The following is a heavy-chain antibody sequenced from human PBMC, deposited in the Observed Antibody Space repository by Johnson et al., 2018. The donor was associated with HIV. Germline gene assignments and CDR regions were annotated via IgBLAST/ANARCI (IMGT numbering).Heavy chain of an antibody. J-gene: IGHJ3*02. D-gene: IGHD6-19*01. Sequence: EMQLVESGGGVVRPGGSLRLSCVVSGFTFEDYGMSWVRQSPGKGLEWVSGIDWNGGSTGYADSVKGRFTISRDNAKNSLYLQMNSLRAEDTALYYCARGAVAAGLGAFDICGQGTMVIVSS. V-gene: IGHV3-20*04. CDR3: ARGAVAAGLGAFDI. CDR2: IDWNGGST. CDR1: GFTFEDYG.